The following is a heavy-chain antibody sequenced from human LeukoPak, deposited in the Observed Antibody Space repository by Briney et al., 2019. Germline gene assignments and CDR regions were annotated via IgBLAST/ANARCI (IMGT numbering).Heavy chain of an antibody. CDR2: ISGSGRTI. CDR1: GFTFSDYY. Sequence: GGSLRLSCAASGFTFSDYYMNWIRQAPGKGLEWVSYISGSGRTIYYAGSVKGRFTISRDNTKNSLFLQLNSLTAEDTAVYYCVRDRGWYHFDLWGQGTLVTVSS. D-gene: IGHD3-10*01. V-gene: IGHV3-11*04. J-gene: IGHJ4*02. CDR3: VRDRGWYHFDL.